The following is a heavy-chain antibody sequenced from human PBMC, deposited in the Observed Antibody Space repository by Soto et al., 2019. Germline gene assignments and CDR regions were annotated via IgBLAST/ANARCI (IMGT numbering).Heavy chain of an antibody. V-gene: IGHV4-30-4*01. Sequence: QVQLQEPGPRLVEPSHTLSLTCTVSGASISNGYYSWSWIRQSPGTGLEWIGHIHSGGTTYSNPSLKSLLTISVDMSKNQCSLKLSSLTAADTAVYYCARGPSGDKVDYWGQGTLVTVSS. CDR3: ARGPSGDKVDY. CDR1: GASISNGYYS. CDR2: IHSGGTT. D-gene: IGHD1-26*01. J-gene: IGHJ4*02.